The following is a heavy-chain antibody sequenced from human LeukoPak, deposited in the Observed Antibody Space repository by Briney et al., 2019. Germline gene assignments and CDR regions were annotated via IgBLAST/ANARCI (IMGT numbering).Heavy chain of an antibody. CDR1: GYTFTGYY. CDR3: ARDPGYGDYAQRQDFDY. Sequence: ASVKVSCKASGYTFTGYYMHWVRQAPGQGLEWMGWINPNSGGTNYAQKFQGRVTMTRDTSISTAYMELSRLRSEDTAVYYCARDPGYGDYAQRQDFDYWGQGTLVTVSS. V-gene: IGHV1-2*02. D-gene: IGHD4-17*01. J-gene: IGHJ4*02. CDR2: INPNSGGT.